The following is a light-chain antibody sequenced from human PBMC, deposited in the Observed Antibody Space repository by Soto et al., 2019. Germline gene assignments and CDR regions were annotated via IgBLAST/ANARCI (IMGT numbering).Light chain of an antibody. V-gene: IGKV3-15*01. CDR2: GAS. Sequence: ETVLTQSPATFSVSPGERATLSCRASQSIGSNLAWYQQRPGQPPRLLIYGASTRATGVPARFSGSGSGTDFTLTITSLQSEDFALYYPQQYNKWPLFTFGPGTNVDIK. CDR3: QQYNKWPLFT. J-gene: IGKJ3*01. CDR1: QSIGSN.